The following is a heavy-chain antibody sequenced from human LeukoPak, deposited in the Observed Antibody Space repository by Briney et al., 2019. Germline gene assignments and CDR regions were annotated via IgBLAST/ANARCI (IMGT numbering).Heavy chain of an antibody. CDR2: IKQDGSEK. J-gene: IGHJ4*02. V-gene: IGHV3-7*01. Sequence: GGSLRLSCVASGIAFSRHWMKWVRQAPGKGLEWVANIKQDGSEKFYVDSVKGRFTISRDNAKNSLYLQMTSLRPEDTALYYCAGGTGWLIDSWGQGTLVTVSS. CDR1: GIAFSRHW. CDR3: AGGTGWLIDS. D-gene: IGHD3-9*01.